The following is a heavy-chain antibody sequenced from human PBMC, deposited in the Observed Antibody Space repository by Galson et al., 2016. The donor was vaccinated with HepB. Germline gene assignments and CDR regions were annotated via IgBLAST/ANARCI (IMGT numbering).Heavy chain of an antibody. CDR3: AYSQTTVTSAFDI. CDR2: IYWDDTK. CDR1: GFSVTNNGVA. J-gene: IGHJ3*02. V-gene: IGHV2-5*02. Sequence: PALVKPTQTLTLTCTCSGFSVTNNGVAVAWIRQPPGKALEWLTTIYWDDTKTFSPSLESRLTFTIDSSKNQVDLTLANVDPVDTATYFCAYSQTTVTSAFDIWGPGTMVTFSS. D-gene: IGHD4-11*01.